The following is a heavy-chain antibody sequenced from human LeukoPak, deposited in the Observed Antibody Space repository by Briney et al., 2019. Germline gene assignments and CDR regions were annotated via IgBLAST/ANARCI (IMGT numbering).Heavy chain of an antibody. CDR1: GYTFTSYD. CDR3: ASLDFWSGYSNGMDV. J-gene: IGHJ6*02. D-gene: IGHD3-3*01. Sequence: ASAKVSCKASGYTFTSYDINWVRQATGQGLEWMGWMNPNSGNTGYAQKFQGRVTMTRNTSISTAYMELSSLRSEDTAVYYCASLDFWSGYSNGMDVWGQGTTVTVSS. V-gene: IGHV1-8*01. CDR2: MNPNSGNT.